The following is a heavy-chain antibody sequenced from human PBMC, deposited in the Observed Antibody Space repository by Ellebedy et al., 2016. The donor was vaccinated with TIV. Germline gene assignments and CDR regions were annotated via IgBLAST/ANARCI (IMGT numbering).Heavy chain of an antibody. CDR3: ARDVLGGFFDY. D-gene: IGHD3-16*01. CDR1: RFTFNNYW. Sequence: PGGSLRLSCAASRFTFNNYWISWVRQTPGQGLEWVDNINPEGSEIHYVDSVKGRFNISRDNARNSLSLQMNSLRVEDTAVYYCARDVLGGFFDYWGQGTPVIVSS. CDR2: INPEGSEI. V-gene: IGHV3-7*03. J-gene: IGHJ4*02.